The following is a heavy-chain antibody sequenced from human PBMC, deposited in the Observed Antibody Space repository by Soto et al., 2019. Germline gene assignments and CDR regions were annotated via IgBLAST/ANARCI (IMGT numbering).Heavy chain of an antibody. CDR2: ISYGGSNK. V-gene: IGHV3-30*18. D-gene: IGHD6-19*01. Sequence: PGGSLRLSCAASGFTVSSNYVSWVRQAPGKGLEWVSGISYGGSNKYYADSVKGRFTISRDNSKNTLYLQMNSLRAEDTAVYYCAKGVPDIAVAGTGYFQHWGQGTLVTVSS. CDR1: GFTVSSNY. CDR3: AKGVPDIAVAGTGYFQH. J-gene: IGHJ1*01.